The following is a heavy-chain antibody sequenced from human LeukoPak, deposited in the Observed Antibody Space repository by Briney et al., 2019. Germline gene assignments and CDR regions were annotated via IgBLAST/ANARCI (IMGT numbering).Heavy chain of an antibody. CDR3: AKDRYCGSTSCPEAFDI. CDR2: ISYDGSNT. D-gene: IGHD2-2*01. V-gene: IGHV3-30*04. Sequence: GRSLRLSCAASGFTFSNYAIHWVRQAPGKGLEWVAVISYDGSNTYYADSVKGRFTISRDNSKNTLYLQMNSLRAEDTAVFYCAKDRYCGSTSCPEAFDIWGPGTMVTVAS. CDR1: GFTFSNYA. J-gene: IGHJ3*02.